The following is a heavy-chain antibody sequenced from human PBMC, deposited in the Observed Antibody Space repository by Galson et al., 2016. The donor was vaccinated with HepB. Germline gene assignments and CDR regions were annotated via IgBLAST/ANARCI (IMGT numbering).Heavy chain of an antibody. V-gene: IGHV3-23*01. CDR1: GFTFSSYA. CDR2: ISASGGYI. CDR3: AKDPACPRTSCPGYFDY. Sequence: SLRLSCAASGFTFSSYAMSWVRQAPGKGLEWVSFISASGGYIRYADSVKGRFTISRDTSKNTLFLQMNSLRPEDTAVYFCAKDPACPRTSCPGYFDYWGQGTLVTVSS. D-gene: IGHD2-2*01. J-gene: IGHJ4*02.